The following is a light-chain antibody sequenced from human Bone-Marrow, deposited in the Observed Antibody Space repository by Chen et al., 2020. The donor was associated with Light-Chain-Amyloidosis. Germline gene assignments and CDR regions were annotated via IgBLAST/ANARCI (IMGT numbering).Light chain of an antibody. Sequence: SYVLTQPSSVSVAPGQTATIACGGNNIGSTSVDWYQQTPGQAPLLVVYDDSDRPSGSPDRLSGSNSGNTATLTISRVEAWEEADYYCRVWDRSSDHPVFGGGTKLTVL. J-gene: IGLJ3*02. V-gene: IGLV3-21*02. CDR2: DDS. CDR3: RVWDRSSDHPV. CDR1: NIGSTS.